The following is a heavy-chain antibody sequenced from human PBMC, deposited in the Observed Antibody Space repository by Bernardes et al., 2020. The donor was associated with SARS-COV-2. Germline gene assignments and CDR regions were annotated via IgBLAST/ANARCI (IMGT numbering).Heavy chain of an antibody. V-gene: IGHV3-74*01. D-gene: IGHD2-8*02. J-gene: IGHJ6*02. Sequence: GGSLRLSCAASGFTFSSYWIHWVRQVPGKGLVWVSRINNDGSTKYYTDSVKGRFTISRDNSKNMLYLQMNGLREEDTAIYYCARRFCTASGCSANFYGLGVWGLGTTVIVSS. CDR1: GFTFSSYW. CDR2: INNDGSTK. CDR3: ARRFCTASGCSANFYGLGV.